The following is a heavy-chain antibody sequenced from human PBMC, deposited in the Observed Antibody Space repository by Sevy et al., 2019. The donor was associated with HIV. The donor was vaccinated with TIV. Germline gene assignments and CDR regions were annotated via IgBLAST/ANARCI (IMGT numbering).Heavy chain of an antibody. Sequence: GGSLRLSCAASGFPVSSNYMSWVRQAPGKGLEWVSVIYSDGSTYHAESVKGRFTISRDNSKNTLYLQMNSLRVEDTAVYYCARGKSGYGYGLDYWGQGTLVTVSS. CDR3: ARGKSGYGYGLDY. V-gene: IGHV3-66*01. CDR2: IYSDGST. CDR1: GFPVSSNY. J-gene: IGHJ4*02. D-gene: IGHD5-18*01.